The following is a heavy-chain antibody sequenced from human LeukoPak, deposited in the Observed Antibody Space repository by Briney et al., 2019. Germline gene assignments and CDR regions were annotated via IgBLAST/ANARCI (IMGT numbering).Heavy chain of an antibody. D-gene: IGHD3-22*01. Sequence: PSETLSLTCTVSGGSISSYYWSWIRQPPGKGLEWIGYIYYSGSTNYNPSLKSRVTISVDTSKNQFSLKLSSVTAADTAVYYCARRGPMIARAPFDYWGQGTLVTVSS. V-gene: IGHV4-59*12. CDR3: ARRGPMIARAPFDY. J-gene: IGHJ4*02. CDR2: IYYSGST. CDR1: GGSISSYY.